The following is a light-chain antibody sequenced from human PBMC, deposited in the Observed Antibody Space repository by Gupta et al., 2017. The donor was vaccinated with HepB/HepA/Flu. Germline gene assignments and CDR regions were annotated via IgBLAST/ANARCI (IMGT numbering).Light chain of an antibody. Sequence: DIQMTQSPSSLSASVGDRVTITCRASQRISAYLNWYQQKPGKAPKLLIYAASSLQSGVPSRFGGSGSGTDFTLTISSLQPEDFATYNCQQSHSTPITFGRGTMVDIK. CDR1: QRISAY. V-gene: IGKV1-39*01. CDR3: QQSHSTPIT. CDR2: AAS. J-gene: IGKJ4*01.